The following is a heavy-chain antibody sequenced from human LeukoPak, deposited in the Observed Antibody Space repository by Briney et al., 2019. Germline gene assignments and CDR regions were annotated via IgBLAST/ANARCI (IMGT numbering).Heavy chain of an antibody. CDR2: ISGSGNHT. Sequence: GGSLRLSCAASGFTFSSYGMSWVRQAPGKGLEWVSSISGSGNHTYYADSVKGRFTISRDNSKNTLYLQMNSLRDEDTAIYYCANGPSGSAISFDYWGQGTLVTVSS. D-gene: IGHD5-18*01. CDR1: GFTFSSYG. V-gene: IGHV3-23*01. J-gene: IGHJ4*02. CDR3: ANGPSGSAISFDY.